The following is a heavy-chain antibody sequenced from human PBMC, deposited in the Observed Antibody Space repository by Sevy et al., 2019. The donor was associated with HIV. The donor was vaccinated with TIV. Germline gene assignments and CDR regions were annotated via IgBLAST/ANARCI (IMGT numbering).Heavy chain of an antibody. V-gene: IGHV1-18*01. CDR2: ISAYNGNT. CDR3: ARDTPRPYYYYGMDV. J-gene: IGHJ6*02. CDR1: GCTFTSYG. Sequence: ASVKVSCKASGCTFTSYGISWVRQAPGQGLEWMGWISAYNGNTNYAQKLQGRVTMTTDTSTSTAYMELRSLRSDDTAVYYCARDTPRPYYYYGMDVWGQGTTVTVSS.